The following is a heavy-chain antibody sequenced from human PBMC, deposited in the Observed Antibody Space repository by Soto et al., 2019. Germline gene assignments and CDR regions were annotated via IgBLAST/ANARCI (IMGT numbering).Heavy chain of an antibody. CDR1: GFTFSSYW. D-gene: IGHD2-15*01. V-gene: IGHV3-7*03. CDR2: IKEDGSEK. J-gene: IGHJ4*02. Sequence: EVQLVESGGGLVQPGGSLRLSCEASGFTFSSYWMNWVRQAPGKGLEWVANIKEDGSEKNYVDSVKGRFIISRDNAKESLFLQMNSPRADDTAVYYGARGQYGGKGYWGQGTLVTVSS. CDR3: ARGQYGGKGY.